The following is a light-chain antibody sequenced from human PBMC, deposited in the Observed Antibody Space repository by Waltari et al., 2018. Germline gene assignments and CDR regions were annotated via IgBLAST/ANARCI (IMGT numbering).Light chain of an antibody. CDR1: SSDVGGYKY. V-gene: IGLV2-14*01. J-gene: IGLJ1*01. CDR3: SSYTTNSPYV. CDR2: EVS. Sequence: QYALTQPASVSGSPGQSITISCTGPSSDVGGYKYVSWYQQHPGKAPKLMIYEVSNRPSGVSNRFSGSKSGNTASLTISGLQAEDEADYYCSSYTTNSPYVFGTGTKVTVL.